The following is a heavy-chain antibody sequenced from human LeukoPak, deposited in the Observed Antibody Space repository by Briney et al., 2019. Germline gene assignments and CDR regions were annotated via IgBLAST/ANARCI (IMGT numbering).Heavy chain of an antibody. CDR1: GFTFRSYP. CDR3: AKYYSTSGSSGGRVFDY. D-gene: IGHD3-10*01. V-gene: IGHV3-23*01. Sequence: GGSLTLSRAASGFTFRSYPMTWVRQAPGKGLEWVSTIGSNAGDTHYADSVKGRFTISRDNSKNSLYLQMNSLRAEDTAVYYCAKYYSTSGSSGGRVFDYWGQGTLVTVSS. J-gene: IGHJ4*02. CDR2: IGSNAGDT.